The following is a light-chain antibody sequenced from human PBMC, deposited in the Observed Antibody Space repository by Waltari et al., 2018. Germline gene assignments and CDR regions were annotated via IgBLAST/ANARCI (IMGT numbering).Light chain of an antibody. J-gene: IGKJ4*01. CDR1: QSVGTY. V-gene: IGKV3-11*01. Sequence: EIVLTQSPATLSLSPGERATLTCRANQSVGTYLAWYHKKAGLAPRLLIYDASIRASGIPARFGGSGSGTDFALTISSLEPEDFAVYYCQQRSTWLTFGGGTTVDIK. CDR2: DAS. CDR3: QQRSTWLT.